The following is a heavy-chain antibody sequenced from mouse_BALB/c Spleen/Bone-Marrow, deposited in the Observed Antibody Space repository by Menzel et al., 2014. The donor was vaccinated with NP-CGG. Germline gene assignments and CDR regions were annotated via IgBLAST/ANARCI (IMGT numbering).Heavy chain of an antibody. D-gene: IGHD2-10*02. V-gene: IGHV5-9-1*01. CDR2: ISSGGSYT. CDR3: ARRGYGNYVGYAMDY. Sequence: EVKVVDSGGGLVKPGGSLKLSCAASGFTFSSYAMSWVRQTPEKRLEWVATISSGGSYTYYPDSVKGRFTISRDNAKNTLYLQMSSLRSEDTAMYYCARRGYGNYVGYAMDYWGQGTSVTVSS. CDR1: GFTFSSYA. J-gene: IGHJ4*01.